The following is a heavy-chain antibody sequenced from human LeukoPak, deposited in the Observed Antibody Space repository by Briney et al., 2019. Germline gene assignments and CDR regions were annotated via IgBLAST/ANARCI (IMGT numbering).Heavy chain of an antibody. D-gene: IGHD3-22*01. CDR1: GGSFSGYY. CDR3: ARRVAPDKYYYDSSGYPGFDY. J-gene: IGHJ4*02. V-gene: IGHV4-34*01. Sequence: SETLSLTCAVYGGSFSGYYWSWIRQPPGKGLEWIGEINHSGSTNYNPSLKSRVTISVDTSKNQFSLKLSSVTAADTAVYYCARRVAPDKYYYDSSGYPGFDYWGQGTLVTVSS. CDR2: INHSGST.